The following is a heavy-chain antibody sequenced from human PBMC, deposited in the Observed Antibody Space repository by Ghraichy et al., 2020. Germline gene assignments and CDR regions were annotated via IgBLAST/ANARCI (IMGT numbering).Heavy chain of an antibody. CDR1: GGSISNYY. V-gene: IGHV4-4*09. CDR3: ARRIMGSGAFNY. D-gene: IGHD6-25*01. Sequence: SETLSLTCTVSGGSISNYYWNWIRQSPGKGLEWIGNIHSSGSTIYNPSLKSRLTMSVDTAKNQISLNLASVTVADTAVYFCARRIMGSGAFNYWGQGTRVNVSS. CDR2: IHSSGST. J-gene: IGHJ4*02.